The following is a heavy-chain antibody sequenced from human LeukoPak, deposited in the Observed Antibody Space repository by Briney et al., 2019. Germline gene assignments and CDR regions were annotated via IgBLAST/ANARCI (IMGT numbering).Heavy chain of an antibody. Sequence: PGGSLRLSCAASGFPFTTYAMSWVRQAPGKGLEWVSGISGSGGSTYYADSVKGRFTISRDNSKNTLYLQMYSLRVEDTAVYYCAGTAFDSTGYYLSFDCWGQGTLVTVSS. D-gene: IGHD3-22*01. CDR1: GFPFTTYA. V-gene: IGHV3-23*01. CDR3: AGTAFDSTGYYLSFDC. J-gene: IGHJ4*02. CDR2: ISGSGGST.